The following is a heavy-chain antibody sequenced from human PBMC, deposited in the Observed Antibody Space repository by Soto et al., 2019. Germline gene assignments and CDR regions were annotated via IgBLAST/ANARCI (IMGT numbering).Heavy chain of an antibody. CDR3: ARLGYSSGWYNDAFDI. D-gene: IGHD6-19*01. CDR2: IYYSGST. V-gene: IGHV4-59*08. Sequence: SCIIKTKRKGLEWIGYIYYSGSTNYNPSLKSRVTISVDTSKNQFSLKLSSVTAADTAVYYCARLGYSSGWYNDAFDIWGQGTMVSISS. J-gene: IGHJ3*02.